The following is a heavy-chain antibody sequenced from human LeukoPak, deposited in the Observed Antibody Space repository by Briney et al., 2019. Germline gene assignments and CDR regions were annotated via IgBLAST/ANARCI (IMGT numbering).Heavy chain of an antibody. D-gene: IGHD6-6*01. V-gene: IGHV1-18*01. J-gene: IGHJ4*02. CDR2: ISAYNGNT. CDR1: GYTFTSYG. Sequence: EASVKVSCKASGYTFTSYGISWVRQAPGQGLEWMGWISAYNGNTNYAQKFQGRVTLTRDTSTSTVYMELSSLRSEDTAVYFCARGGYSSSSDPLNYWGQGTLVTVSS. CDR3: ARGGYSSSSDPLNY.